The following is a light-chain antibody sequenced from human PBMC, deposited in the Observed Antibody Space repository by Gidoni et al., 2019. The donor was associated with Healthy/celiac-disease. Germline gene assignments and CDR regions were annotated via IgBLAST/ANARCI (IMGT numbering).Light chain of an antibody. V-gene: IGKV3-15*01. CDR2: GAS. J-gene: IGKJ1*01. CDR1: QSVSST. CDR3: QQYNNWPPGT. Sequence: ELVMTQSPATLSLSPGERATLACRASQSVSSTLAWYQQKPGQAPRLLIYGASTRATGIPARFSGSGSGTEFTLTISSLQSEDFAVYYCQQYNNWPPGTFGQGTKVEIK.